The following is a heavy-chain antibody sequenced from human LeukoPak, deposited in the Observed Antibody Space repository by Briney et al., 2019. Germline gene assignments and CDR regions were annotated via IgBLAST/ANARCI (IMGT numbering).Heavy chain of an antibody. J-gene: IGHJ4*02. CDR2: IKQDGSEK. CDR3: ARAVAPDCGGDCYHAPSDY. V-gene: IGHV3-7*01. D-gene: IGHD2-21*02. CDR1: GFTFSSYW. Sequence: GGSLRLSCAASGFTFSSYWMSWVRQAPGKGLEWVANIKQDGSEKYYVDSVKGRFTISRDNAKNSLYLQMNSLRAEDTAVYYCARAVAPDCGGDCYHAPSDYWGQGTLVTVSS.